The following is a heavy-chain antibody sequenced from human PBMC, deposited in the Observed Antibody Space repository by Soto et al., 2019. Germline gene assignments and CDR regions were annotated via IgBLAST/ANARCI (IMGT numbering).Heavy chain of an antibody. V-gene: IGHV4-38-2*02. CDR2: IYHTGDT. D-gene: IGHD2-8*01. Sequence: TSETLSLTCVVSSYSISSGFFWAWIRQPPGKGLEWVGSIYHTGDTHYNPSLRSQVSMSVDTSKNHFSLRLTYLTAADTAVYFCARDTNSLDLWGQGILVTVSS. J-gene: IGHJ5*02. CDR3: ARDTNSLDL. CDR1: SYSISSGFF.